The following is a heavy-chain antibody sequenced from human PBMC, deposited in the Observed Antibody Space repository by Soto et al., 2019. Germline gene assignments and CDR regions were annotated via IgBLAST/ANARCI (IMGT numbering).Heavy chain of an antibody. CDR3: ARVCPFRPETSCYGHNDY. CDR1: GFTFSSYS. CDR2: ISSSSSTI. D-gene: IGHD2-2*01. Sequence: GGSLRLSCAASGFTFSSYSMNWVRQAPGKGLEWVSYISSSSSTIYYADSVKGRFTISIDNAKNSLYLQMNSLRAEDTAVYYCARVCPFRPETSCYGHNDYWGQGTLVTVSS. V-gene: IGHV3-48*01. J-gene: IGHJ4*02.